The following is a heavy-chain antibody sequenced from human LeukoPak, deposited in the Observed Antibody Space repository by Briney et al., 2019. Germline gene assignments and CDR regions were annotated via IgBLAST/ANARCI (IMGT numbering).Heavy chain of an antibody. J-gene: IGHJ6*02. CDR1: GFTFSSYV. D-gene: IGHD4-17*01. V-gene: IGHV3-23*01. Sequence: GGSLRLSCAASGFTFSSYVMTWVRQAPGKELEWVSAITGSGGRTHYGDSVRGRFTISRDNSKNTLYLQMNSLRVEDTAVYYCAKVHDYGDYPVNYGMDVWGQGTTVTVSS. CDR3: AKVHDYGDYPVNYGMDV. CDR2: ITGSGGRT.